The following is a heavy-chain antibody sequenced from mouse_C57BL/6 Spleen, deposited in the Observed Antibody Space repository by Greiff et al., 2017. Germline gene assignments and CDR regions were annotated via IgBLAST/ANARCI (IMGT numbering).Heavy chain of an antibody. CDR3: ARRDDERAFDY. Sequence: QVQLQQSGPELVKPGASVKISCKASGYAFSSSWMNWVKQRPGKGLEWIGRIYPGDGDTNYNGKFKGKATLTADKSSSTAYMQLSSLTSEDSAVYFCARRDDERAFDYWGQGTTLTVSS. V-gene: IGHV1-82*01. CDR1: GYAFSSSW. D-gene: IGHD2-14*01. J-gene: IGHJ2*01. CDR2: IYPGDGDT.